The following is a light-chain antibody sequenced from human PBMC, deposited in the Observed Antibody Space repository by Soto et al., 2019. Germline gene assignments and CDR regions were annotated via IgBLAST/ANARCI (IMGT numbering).Light chain of an antibody. CDR2: DVS. V-gene: IGLV2-14*01. Sequence: QSVLTQPASVSGSPGQSITISCTGTSSDVGGYNYVSWYQQHPGKAPKLMICDVSNRPSGVSNRFSGSKSGNTASLTISGLQAEDEADYYCSSSKSRSTVVFGGGTKVTV. CDR1: SSDVGGYNY. CDR3: SSSKSRSTVV. J-gene: IGLJ2*01.